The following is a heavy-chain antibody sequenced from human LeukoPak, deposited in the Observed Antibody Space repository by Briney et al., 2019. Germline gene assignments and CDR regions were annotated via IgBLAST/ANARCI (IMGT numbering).Heavy chain of an antibody. CDR1: GYTFTSYD. CDR2: MNPNSGNT. Sequence: ASVEVSCKASGYTFTSYDINWVRQATGQGLEWMGWMNPNSGNTGYAQKFQGRVTMTRNTSISTAYMELSSLRSEDTAVYYCARAGGVLLWFGELLRTYYYYGMDVWGQGTTVTVSS. V-gene: IGHV1-8*01. J-gene: IGHJ6*02. D-gene: IGHD3-10*01. CDR3: ARAGGVLLWFGELLRTYYYYGMDV.